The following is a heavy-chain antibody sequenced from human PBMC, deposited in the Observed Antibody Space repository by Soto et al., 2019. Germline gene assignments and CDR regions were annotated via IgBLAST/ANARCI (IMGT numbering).Heavy chain of an antibody. CDR1: GGIFTNNA. Sequence: QVQVVQSGAEVKKPGSSVKVSCKVSGGIFTNNAISWVRQAPGQGLEWLGGVIPLFDTAYYAQIFRGRLRISADVATTTAYMELSGLTSADTAVYFCATGGHNDGYNVYHGMDVWGQGTTVTVS. D-gene: IGHD5-18*01. V-gene: IGHV1-69*01. CDR2: VIPLFDTA. CDR3: ATGGHNDGYNVYHGMDV. J-gene: IGHJ6*02.